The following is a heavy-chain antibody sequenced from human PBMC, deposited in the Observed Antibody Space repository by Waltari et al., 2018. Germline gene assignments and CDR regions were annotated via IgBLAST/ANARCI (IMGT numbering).Heavy chain of an antibody. CDR1: GFTFSGYW. J-gene: IGHJ4*02. V-gene: IGHV3-7*01. CDR3: ARDDGIRTVDY. Sequence: QLVESGGGLVQPGGSLRLSCVVSGFTFSGYWMSWVRQTRGKGLEWVGNIEPDGTEEYYVDYVKGRFTISRDNAKNSLYLQMNSLRAEDTAVYYCARDDGIRTVDYWGQGTLVTVSS. D-gene: IGHD1-20*01. CDR2: IEPDGTEE.